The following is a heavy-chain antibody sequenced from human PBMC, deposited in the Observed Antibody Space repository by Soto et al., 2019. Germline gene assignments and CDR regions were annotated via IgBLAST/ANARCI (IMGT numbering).Heavy chain of an antibody. CDR1: GFTFSDYN. V-gene: IGHV3-48*02. D-gene: IGHD1-1*01. Sequence: EVQVVESGGGLIQPGGSLTLSCAGSGFTFSDYNMDRVRQAPGKGLEWISYISNTSRTIFYADSVKGRFTISRDNARNSLFLQMNSLRDEDTAVYFCARDGNRGYDMDVWGQGTTVIVSS. CDR3: ARDGNRGYDMDV. J-gene: IGHJ6*02. CDR2: ISNTSRTI.